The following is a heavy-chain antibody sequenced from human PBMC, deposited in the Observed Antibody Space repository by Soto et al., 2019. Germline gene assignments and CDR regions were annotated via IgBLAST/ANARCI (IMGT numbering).Heavy chain of an antibody. Sequence: QVQLVQSGAEVKKPGSSVKVSCKASGGSFSSYAISWVRQAPGQGLEWMGGIIPIVGTGNYAQNFQGRVTISADEATSTAYMALSSLRAEDTAMYYCARELRAAGRPGMDVWGQGTTVTVSS. CDR1: GGSFSSYA. J-gene: IGHJ6*02. V-gene: IGHV1-69*01. D-gene: IGHD6-13*01. CDR2: IIPIVGTG. CDR3: ARELRAAGRPGMDV.